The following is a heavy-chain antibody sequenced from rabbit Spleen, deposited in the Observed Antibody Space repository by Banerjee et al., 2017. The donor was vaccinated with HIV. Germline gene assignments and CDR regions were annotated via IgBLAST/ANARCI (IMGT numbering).Heavy chain of an antibody. J-gene: IGHJ6*01. Sequence: QSLEESGGDLVKPGASLTLTCIASGVSFSGNSYMCWVRQAPGKGLEWIVCIDTGSSGFTYFASWAKGRFTISKTSSTTVTLQMTSLTAADTATYFCARDTGSSFSSYGMDLWGKGPSSPS. V-gene: IGHV1S40*01. CDR2: IDTGSSGFT. CDR3: ARDTGSSFSSYGMDL. D-gene: IGHD8-1*01. CDR1: GVSFSGNSY.